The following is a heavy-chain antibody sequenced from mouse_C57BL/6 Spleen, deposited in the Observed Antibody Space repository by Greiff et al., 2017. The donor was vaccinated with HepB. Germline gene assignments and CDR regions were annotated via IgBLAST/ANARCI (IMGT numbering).Heavy chain of an antibody. Sequence: EVQLVESGGGLVKPGGSLKLSCAASGFTFSSYAMSWVRQTPEKRLEWVATISDGGSYTYYPDNVKGRFTISRDNAKNNLYLQMSHLKSEDTAMYYCARVYGNSGSAMDYWGQGTSVTVSS. CDR1: GFTFSSYA. D-gene: IGHD2-10*02. CDR3: ARVYGNSGSAMDY. J-gene: IGHJ4*01. CDR2: ISDGGSYT. V-gene: IGHV5-4*01.